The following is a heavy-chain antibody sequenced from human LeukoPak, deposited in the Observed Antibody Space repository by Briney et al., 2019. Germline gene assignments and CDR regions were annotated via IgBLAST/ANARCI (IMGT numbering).Heavy chain of an antibody. CDR3: ATLHFYAMGV. Sequence: GGSLRLSCAASRFTFSSYWMSWVRQAPGEGLEWVAKINQDGTEKAYVDSVRGRFTISRDNAKNSLFLQMNSLRAEDTAVYYCATLHFYAMGVWGQGTTVTVSS. CDR2: INQDGTEK. V-gene: IGHV3-7*03. CDR1: RFTFSSYW. J-gene: IGHJ6*02.